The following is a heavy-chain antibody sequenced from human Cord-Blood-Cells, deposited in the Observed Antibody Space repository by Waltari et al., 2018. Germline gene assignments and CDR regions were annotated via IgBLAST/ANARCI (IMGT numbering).Heavy chain of an antibody. V-gene: IGHV1-24*01. D-gene: IGHD3-16*02. J-gene: IGHJ3*02. CDR3: ATQKSYDYVWGSYRSDAFDI. CDR2: FDPEDGET. Sequence: QVQLVQSGAEVKKPGASVKVSCKVSGYTLTELSMDWVRPAPGKGLEWMGGFDPEDGETIYAQKFQGRVTMTEDTSTDTAYMELSSLRSEDTAVYYCATQKSYDYVWGSYRSDAFDIWGQGTMVTVSS. CDR1: GYTLTELS.